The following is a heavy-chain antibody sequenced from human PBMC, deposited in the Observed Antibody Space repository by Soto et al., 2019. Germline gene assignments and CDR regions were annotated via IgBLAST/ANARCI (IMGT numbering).Heavy chain of an antibody. D-gene: IGHD2-15*01. CDR2: INNRGS. CDR1: GGSFSGYY. J-gene: IGHJ4*02. Sequence: PSETLSLTCAVSGGSFSGYYWSWIRQPPGKGLEWIGAINNRGSDYNPSLKSRVTMSVDTSKNQFSLKVTSVTAADTAVYYCARGHNIVPDWGQGTLVTVSS. V-gene: IGHV4-34*01. CDR3: ARGHNIVPD.